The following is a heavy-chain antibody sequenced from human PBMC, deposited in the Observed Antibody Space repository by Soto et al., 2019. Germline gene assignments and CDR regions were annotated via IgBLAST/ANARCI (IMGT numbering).Heavy chain of an antibody. V-gene: IGHV4-31*11. CDR1: GGSLSSGGYY. CDR2: IYYSGST. D-gene: IGHD3-10*01. CDR3: ARERRGGTYYYLSGSRRDAFDI. Sequence: QVQLQESGPGLVRPSQTLSLTCDVSGGSLSSGGYYWNWIRQHPGKGLEWIGYIYYSGSTHYNPSLNSRVTISVDTSKNQFSLKLSSVTAADTAVYYCARERRGGTYYYLSGSRRDAFDIWGQGTMVTVSS. J-gene: IGHJ3*02.